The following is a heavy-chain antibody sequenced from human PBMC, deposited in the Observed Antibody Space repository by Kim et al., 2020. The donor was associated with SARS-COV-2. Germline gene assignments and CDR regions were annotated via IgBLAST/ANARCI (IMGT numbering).Heavy chain of an antibody. D-gene: IGHD3-10*01. Sequence: SETLSLTCAVSGGSISSGGYSWSWIRQPPGKGLEWIGYIYHSGSTYYNPSLKSRVTISVDRSKNQFSLKLSSVTAADTAVYYCARGARYGSGTTFDYWGQGTLVTVSS. CDR3: ARGARYGSGTTFDY. CDR1: GGSISSGGYS. J-gene: IGHJ4*02. CDR2: IYHSGST. V-gene: IGHV4-30-2*01.